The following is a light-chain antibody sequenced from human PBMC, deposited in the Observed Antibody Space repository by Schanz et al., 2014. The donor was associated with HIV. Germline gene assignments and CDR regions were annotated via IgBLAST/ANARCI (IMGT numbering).Light chain of an antibody. Sequence: QSALTQPRSVSGSPGQSVTISCTGTSSDVGGYNYVSWYQEHPGKAPKLMIYDVNNRPSGVSNRFSGSKSGTSASLAISGLRSEDEADYYCAAWDDSLSGQEVFGGGTKLTVL. CDR2: DVN. CDR1: SSDVGGYNY. V-gene: IGLV2-11*01. J-gene: IGLJ2*01. CDR3: AAWDDSLSGQEV.